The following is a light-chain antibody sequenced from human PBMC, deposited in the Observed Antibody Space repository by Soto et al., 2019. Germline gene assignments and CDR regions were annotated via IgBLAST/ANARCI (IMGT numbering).Light chain of an antibody. CDR3: QQYNSYSGT. CDR1: QSISSW. J-gene: IGKJ1*01. CDR2: DAS. Sequence: DIQMTQSPSTLSASVGDRVTITCRASQSISSWLAWYQQKPGKAPKLLIYDASNLESGVPSRFSGSGSGTEFTLTISSLRADDFGTYYCQQYNSYSGTFGKGTKV. V-gene: IGKV1-5*01.